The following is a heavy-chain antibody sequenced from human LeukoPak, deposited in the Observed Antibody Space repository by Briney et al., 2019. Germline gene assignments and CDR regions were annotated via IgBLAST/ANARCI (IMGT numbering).Heavy chain of an antibody. CDR3: ARDIRQGLYYYYYGMDV. Sequence: PGGSLRLSCAASGFTFSSYWMHWVRQAPGKGLEWVAVISYDGSNKYYADSVKGRFTISRDNSKNTLYLQMNSLRAEDTAVYYCARDIRQGLYYYYYGMDVWGQGTTVTVSS. D-gene: IGHD2-21*01. J-gene: IGHJ6*02. V-gene: IGHV3-30*03. CDR1: GFTFSSYW. CDR2: ISYDGSNK.